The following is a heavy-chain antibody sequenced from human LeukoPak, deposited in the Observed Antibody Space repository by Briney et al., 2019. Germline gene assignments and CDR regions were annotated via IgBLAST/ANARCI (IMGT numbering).Heavy chain of an antibody. J-gene: IGHJ4*02. V-gene: IGHV4-59*01. CDR2: IYYSGYT. CDR3: ARAARYSGYDLGYRY. D-gene: IGHD5-12*01. CDR1: GGSISSYY. Sequence: PSETLSLTCTVSGGSISSYYWSWIRQPPGKGLEWIGCIYYSGYTNYKSSLKSRVTISVDTSKNQFSLKLSSVTAADTAVYYCARAARYSGYDLGYRYWGQGTLVTVSS.